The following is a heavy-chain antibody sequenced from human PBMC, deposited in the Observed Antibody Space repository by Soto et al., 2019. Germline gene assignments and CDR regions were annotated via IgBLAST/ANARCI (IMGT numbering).Heavy chain of an antibody. CDR2: IYSGGST. J-gene: IGHJ2*01. CDR3: ARQGWDTIFGVVIAYWYFAL. Sequence: EVPLVESGGGLVQPGGSLRLSCAASGFTVSSNYMSWVRQAPGKGLEWVSVIYSGGSTYYADSVKGRFTISRDNSKSTLYLQMNSRSAEDTAVYYGARQGWDTIFGVVIAYWYFALWGRGTLVTVSS. CDR1: GFTVSSNY. V-gene: IGHV3-66*04. D-gene: IGHD3-3*01.